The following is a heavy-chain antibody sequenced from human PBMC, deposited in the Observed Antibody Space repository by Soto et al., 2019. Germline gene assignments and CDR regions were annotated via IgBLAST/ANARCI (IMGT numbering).Heavy chain of an antibody. V-gene: IGHV4-59*01. CDR1: GGSISSYY. CDR3: ARASGSYYPFDY. J-gene: IGHJ4*02. CDR2: IYYSGST. Sequence: PSETLPLTCTVSGGSISSYYWSWIRQPPGKGLEWIGYIYYSGSTNYNPSLKSRVTISVDTSKNQFSLKLSSVTAADTAVYYCARASGSYYPFDYWGQGTLVTVSS. D-gene: IGHD1-26*01.